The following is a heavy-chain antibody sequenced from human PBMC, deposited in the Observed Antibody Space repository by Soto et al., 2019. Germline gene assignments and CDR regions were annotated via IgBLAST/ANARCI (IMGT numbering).Heavy chain of an antibody. CDR1: CYTFTSYY. V-gene: IGHV1-18*04. J-gene: IGHJ4*02. D-gene: IGHD6-13*01. CDR2: ISAYKGNK. CDR3: ARGRQQLVDIDY. Sequence: GSVKVSCKASCYTFTSYYMYCVRQPPGQGLGWMGWISAYKGNKNHAQKLQGRVTMTTDTSTSTAYMELRSLRSDDTAVYFCARGRQQLVDIDYRGQGTLVTVSS.